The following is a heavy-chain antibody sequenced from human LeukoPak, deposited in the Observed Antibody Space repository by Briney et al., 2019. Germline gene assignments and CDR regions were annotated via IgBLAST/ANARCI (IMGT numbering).Heavy chain of an antibody. D-gene: IGHD6-13*01. CDR2: ISGSGGST. Sequence: GGSLRLSCAASGFTFSSYSMNWVRQAPGKGLEWVSAISGSGGSTYYADSVKGRFTISRDNSKNTQYLQMNSLRAEDTAVYYCAKDPSWSGYFDYWGQGTLVTVSS. V-gene: IGHV3-23*01. J-gene: IGHJ4*02. CDR3: AKDPSWSGYFDY. CDR1: GFTFSSYS.